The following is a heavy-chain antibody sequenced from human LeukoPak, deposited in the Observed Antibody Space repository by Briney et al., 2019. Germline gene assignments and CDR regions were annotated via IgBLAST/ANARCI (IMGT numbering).Heavy chain of an antibody. CDR2: INPNSGGT. V-gene: IGHV1-2*02. J-gene: IGHJ4*01. D-gene: IGHD6-6*01. CDR3: AREHSSSSGKAFDY. Sequence: ASVKVSCKASGYTFPGYYMHWARQAPGQGLEWMGWINPNSGGTNYAQKFQGRVTMTRDTSISTAYMELSRLRSDDTAVYYCAREHSSSSGKAFDYWGQGTLVTVSS. CDR1: GYTFPGYY.